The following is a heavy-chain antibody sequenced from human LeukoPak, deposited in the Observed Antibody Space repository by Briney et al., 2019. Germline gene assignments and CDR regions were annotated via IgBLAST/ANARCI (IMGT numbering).Heavy chain of an antibody. J-gene: IGHJ4*02. V-gene: IGHV3-30*18. CDR2: ISYDGSNK. Sequence: PGGSLRLSCAASGFTFSSYGMHWVRQAPGKGLEWVAVISYDGSNKYYADSVKGRFTISRDNSKNTLYLQMNSLRAEDTAVYYCAKVGLVYYGSGSATYSDYWGQGTLVTVSS. CDR3: AKVGLVYYGSGSATYSDY. D-gene: IGHD3-10*01. CDR1: GFTFSSYG.